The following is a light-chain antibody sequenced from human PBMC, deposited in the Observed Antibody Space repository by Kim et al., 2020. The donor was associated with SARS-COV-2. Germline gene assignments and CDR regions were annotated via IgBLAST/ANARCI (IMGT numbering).Light chain of an antibody. V-gene: IGLV2-8*01. Sequence: QSVTISCTGTSSDVGGYNYVSWYQQNPGKAPKVMIYEVTKRPSGVPDRFSGSKSGNTASLTVSGLQAEDEADYYCSSYAGSNNYVFGTGTKVTVL. CDR1: SSDVGGYNY. J-gene: IGLJ1*01. CDR2: EVT. CDR3: SSYAGSNNYV.